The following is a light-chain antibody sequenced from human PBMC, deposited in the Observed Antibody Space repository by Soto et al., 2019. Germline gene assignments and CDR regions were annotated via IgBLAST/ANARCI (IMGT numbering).Light chain of an antibody. V-gene: IGKV1-39*01. J-gene: IGKJ5*01. CDR3: QQSESMQIT. CDR2: AAS. Sequence: DIQMTQSPSSLSASVGDRVTIPCRASQTISRNLNWYQQKPGKAPKLLIYAASSLQSGVPSRFSGSGSGTDFTLAISSLQHEDFETYYCQQSESMQITLGQGTRLEIK. CDR1: QTISRN.